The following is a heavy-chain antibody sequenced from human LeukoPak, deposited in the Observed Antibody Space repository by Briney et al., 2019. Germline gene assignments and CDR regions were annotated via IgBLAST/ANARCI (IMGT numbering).Heavy chain of an antibody. CDR1: GFTFSNAW. Sequence: GGSLRLSCAASGFTFSNAWMSWLRQAPGKGLEWVGRIKSKTDGGTTDYAAPVKGRFTISRDDSKNTLYLQMNSLKTEDTAVYYCTTGGAVAYYFDYWGQGTLVTVSS. V-gene: IGHV3-15*01. J-gene: IGHJ4*02. CDR3: TTGGAVAYYFDY. CDR2: IKSKTDGGTT. D-gene: IGHD6-19*01.